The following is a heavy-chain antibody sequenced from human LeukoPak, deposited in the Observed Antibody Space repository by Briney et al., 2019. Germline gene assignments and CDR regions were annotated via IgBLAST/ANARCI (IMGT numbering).Heavy chain of an antibody. CDR1: GGSISSYY. Sequence: SETLSLTCIVSGGSISSYYWSWIRQPPGRGLEWIGYIFYSGSTKYNPSLKSRVTISVDTSKNQFSLKLSSVTAADTAVYYCARLPRGAFVAAEKDPWGQGTLVTVSS. CDR2: IFYSGST. CDR3: ARLPRGAFVAAEKDP. V-gene: IGHV4-59*08. D-gene: IGHD6-13*01. J-gene: IGHJ5*02.